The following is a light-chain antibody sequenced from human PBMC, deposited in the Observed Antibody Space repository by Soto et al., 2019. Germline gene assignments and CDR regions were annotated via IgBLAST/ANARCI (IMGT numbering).Light chain of an antibody. CDR3: QQYNFYSPWA. CDR2: KAS. J-gene: IGKJ1*01. CDR1: QSISSW. V-gene: IGKV1-5*03. Sequence: DIQMTQTPSTLSASVGDRVTISCRASQSISSWLAWYQQKPGKAPRLLIYKASSFESGVPSRFSGSGSGTEFTLTISSLQPDDFATYYCQQYNFYSPWAFGQGTKVEI.